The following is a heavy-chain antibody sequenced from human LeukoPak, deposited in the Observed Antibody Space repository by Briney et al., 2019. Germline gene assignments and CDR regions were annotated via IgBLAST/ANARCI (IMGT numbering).Heavy chain of an antibody. J-gene: IGHJ3*02. V-gene: IGHV3-23*01. CDR1: GFTFSSYA. CDR3: AKDLRDYYDSSGQPDAFDI. D-gene: IGHD3-22*01. Sequence: GGSLRLSCAASGFTFSSYAMSWVRQAPGKGLEWVSAISGSGGSTYYADSVKGQFTISRDNSKNTLYLQMNSLRAEDTAVYYCAKDLRDYYDSSGQPDAFDIWGQGTMVTVSS. CDR2: ISGSGGST.